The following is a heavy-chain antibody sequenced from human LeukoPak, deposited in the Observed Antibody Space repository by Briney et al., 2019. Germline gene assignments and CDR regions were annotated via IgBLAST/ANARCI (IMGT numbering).Heavy chain of an antibody. Sequence: SETLSLTCAVYGGSFSVYYWSWIRQPPGKGLEWIGEINHSGSTNYNPSLKSRVTISVDTSKNQFSLKLSSVTAADTAVYYCARSPNWNVDQYYFDYWGQGTLVTVSS. CDR3: ARSPNWNVDQYYFDY. CDR1: GGSFSVYY. J-gene: IGHJ4*02. CDR2: INHSGST. D-gene: IGHD1-1*01. V-gene: IGHV4-34*01.